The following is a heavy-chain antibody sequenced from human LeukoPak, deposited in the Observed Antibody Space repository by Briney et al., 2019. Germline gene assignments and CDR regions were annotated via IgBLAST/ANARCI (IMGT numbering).Heavy chain of an antibody. V-gene: IGHV3-30*02. D-gene: IGHD3-10*02. CDR1: GFTFSSYG. J-gene: IGHJ4*02. Sequence: GGSLRLSCAASGFTFSSYGMHWVRQAPGKGLEWVAFIRYDGSNKYYADSVKGRFTISRDNSKNTLYLQMNSLRAEDTAVYYCARHYVRGRYYFDYWGQGTLVTVSS. CDR2: IRYDGSNK. CDR3: ARHYVRGRYYFDY.